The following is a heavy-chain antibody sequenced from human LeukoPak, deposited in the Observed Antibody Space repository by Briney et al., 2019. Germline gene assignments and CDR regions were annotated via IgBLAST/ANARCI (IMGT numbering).Heavy chain of an antibody. CDR2: IWYDGSNK. CDR3: AREAWFGELAFDY. D-gene: IGHD3-10*01. J-gene: IGHJ4*02. V-gene: IGHV3-33*01. CDR1: GFTFSSYG. Sequence: PGRSLRLSCAASGFTFSSYGMHWVRQAPGKGLEWVAVIWYDGSNKYYADSVKRRFTISRDNSKNTLYLQMNSLRAEDTAVYYCAREAWFGELAFDYWGQGTLVTVSS.